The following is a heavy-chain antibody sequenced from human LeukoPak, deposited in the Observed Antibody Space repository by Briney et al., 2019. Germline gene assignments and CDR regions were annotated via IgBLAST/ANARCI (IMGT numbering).Heavy chain of an antibody. CDR2: ISGSGSGT. J-gene: IGHJ4*02. V-gene: IGHV3-21*01. Sequence: GGSLRLSCAASGFTFSSYAMNWVRQAPGKGLEGASTISGSGSGTYYADSVKGRFTISRDNAKNSLYLQMNSLRAEDTAVYYCARDEDTAMVPAQIDYWGQGTLVTVSS. D-gene: IGHD5-18*01. CDR3: ARDEDTAMVPAQIDY. CDR1: GFTFSSYA.